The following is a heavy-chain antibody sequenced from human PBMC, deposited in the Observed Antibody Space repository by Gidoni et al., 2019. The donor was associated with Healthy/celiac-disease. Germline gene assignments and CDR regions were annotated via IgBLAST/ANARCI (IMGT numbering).Heavy chain of an antibody. CDR1: GSTFTSYY. CDR2: INPRGGST. D-gene: IGHD6-13*01. CDR3: AREGQFHMQLSYNWFDP. J-gene: IGHJ5*02. V-gene: IGHV1-46*03. Sequence: QVQLVQSGAEVKTPGASVKVSCTASGSTFTSYYMHWVRQAPGQGLEWMGIINPRGGSTSYAQKFQGRVTMTRDTSTSTVYMELSSLRSEDTAVYYCAREGQFHMQLSYNWFDPWGQGTLVTVSS.